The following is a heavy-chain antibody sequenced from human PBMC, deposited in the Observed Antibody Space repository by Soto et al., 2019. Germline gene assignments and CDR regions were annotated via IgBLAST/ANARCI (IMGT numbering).Heavy chain of an antibody. CDR3: AKGSAIWSGYSAFDY. CDR2: ISWNSGSI. V-gene: IGHV3-9*01. D-gene: IGHD3-3*01. J-gene: IGHJ4*02. Sequence: GGSLRLSCAASGFTFDDYAMHWVRQAPGKGLEWVSGISWNSGSIGYADSVKGRFTISRDNAKNSLYLQMNSLRAEDTALYYCAKGSAIWSGYSAFDYWGQGTLVPVSS. CDR1: GFTFDDYA.